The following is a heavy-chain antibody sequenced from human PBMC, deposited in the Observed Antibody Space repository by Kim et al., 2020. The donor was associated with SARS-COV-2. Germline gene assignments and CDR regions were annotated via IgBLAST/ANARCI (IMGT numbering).Heavy chain of an antibody. CDR3: AKDSTEYRDKNGYF. Sequence: GGSLRLSCVVSGFTFSDYCMNWVRQAPEKGLEWVSAVSGYGGRTYYIDSVKGRFTVSRDNSRITLYLQMNSLRADDTAVYYCAKDSTEYRDKNGYF. D-gene: IGHD2-2*01. CDR1: GFTFSDYC. CDR2: VSGYGGRT. V-gene: IGHV3-23*01. J-gene: IGHJ2*01.